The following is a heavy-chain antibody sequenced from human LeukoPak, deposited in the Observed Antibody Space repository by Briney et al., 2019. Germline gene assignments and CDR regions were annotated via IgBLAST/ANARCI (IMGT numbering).Heavy chain of an antibody. CDR2: IYYSGST. CDR3: ARANGDYDYYFDY. Sequence: PSETLSLTCTVSGGSISSYYWSWIRQPPGKGLEWIGYIYYSGSTNYNPSLKSRVTISVDTSKNQFSLKLSSVTAADTAVYYCARANGDYDYYFDYWGQGTLVTVSS. V-gene: IGHV4-59*08. CDR1: GGSISSYY. D-gene: IGHD4-17*01. J-gene: IGHJ4*02.